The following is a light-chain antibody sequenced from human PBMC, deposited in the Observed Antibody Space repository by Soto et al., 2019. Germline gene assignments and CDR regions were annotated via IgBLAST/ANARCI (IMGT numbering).Light chain of an antibody. J-gene: IGKJ1*01. CDR2: GAS. CDR3: QQYGSSPWT. CDR1: QSVRSNY. Sequence: EIVLTQSPGTLSLSPGERATLSCRASQSVRSNYLAWYQQKPGQAPRLLIYGASSRATGIPDRFSGSDSGTDFTLTISRLEPEDFAVYYCQQYGSSPWTFGQGTKVEIK. V-gene: IGKV3-20*01.